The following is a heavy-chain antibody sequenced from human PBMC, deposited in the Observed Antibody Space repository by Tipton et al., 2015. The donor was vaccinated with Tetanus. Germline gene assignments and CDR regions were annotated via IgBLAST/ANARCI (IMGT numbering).Heavy chain of an antibody. V-gene: IGHV5-51*01. CDR3: ARRRTTTALANYFDS. D-gene: IGHD1-1*01. Sequence: VQLVQSGAEVKKPGESLQISCKGSGYNFTVYYIGWVRQMPGKGLEWMGIVYPGDSTTKYSPSFQDQVTISADRSITTAYLRWSSLKASDTAIYYCARRRTTTALANYFDSWGQGTQVTVSS. CDR2: VYPGDSTT. J-gene: IGHJ4*02. CDR1: GYNFTVYY.